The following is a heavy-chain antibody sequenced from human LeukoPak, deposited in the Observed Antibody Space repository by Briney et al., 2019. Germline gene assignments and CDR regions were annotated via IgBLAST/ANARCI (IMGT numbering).Heavy chain of an antibody. V-gene: IGHV4-59*01. Sequence: SETLSLTCTVSGGSINTYYWSWIRQTPGKGLEWIGYIFYSGNTNYNPSLKSRATISVDTSKIQFSLKLSSVTAADTAVYYCARVKIYYFDYLGQGTLVTVSS. CDR2: IFYSGNT. J-gene: IGHJ4*02. CDR1: GGSINTYY. CDR3: ARVKIYYFDY.